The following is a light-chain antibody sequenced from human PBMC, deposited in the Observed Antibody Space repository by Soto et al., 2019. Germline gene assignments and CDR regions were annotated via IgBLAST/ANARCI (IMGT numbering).Light chain of an antibody. V-gene: IGKV1-39*01. CDR2: XAS. J-gene: IGKJ5*01. CDR3: QQSYSTRT. CDR1: QIVXSY. Sequence: IQMTQCPSSLSASVGDRVTITCRASQIVXSYLNWYQEKPGKAPKILIYXASSLQSGVPSRFSGSGCGTDFTITISRLQAEYLATYCCQQSYSTRTFGQGTRLEIK.